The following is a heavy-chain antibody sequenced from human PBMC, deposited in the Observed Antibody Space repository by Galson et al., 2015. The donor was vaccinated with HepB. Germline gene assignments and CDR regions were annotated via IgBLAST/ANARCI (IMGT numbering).Heavy chain of an antibody. CDR1: GYSFTNYW. J-gene: IGHJ4*02. D-gene: IGHD6-13*01. Sequence: QSGAEVKKPGESLKISRKGSGYSFTNYWLAWVRQMPGKGLEWMGIIYPDDSDTRYSPSFQGPVTISADKSINTAYLQWSSLQASDTAMYYCARSSAAGTEFDYWGQGTLVTVSS. CDR3: ARSSAAGTEFDY. CDR2: IYPDDSDT. V-gene: IGHV5-51*03.